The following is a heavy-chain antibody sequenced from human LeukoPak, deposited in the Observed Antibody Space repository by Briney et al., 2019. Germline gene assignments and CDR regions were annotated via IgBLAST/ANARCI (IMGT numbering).Heavy chain of an antibody. CDR2: INPNSGDT. Sequence: ASVKVSCKASGYTFTGYHMHWVRQAPGQGLEWMGWINPNSGDTNYAQKFQGRVTMTRDTSISTAYMELSRLRSDDTAVYYCAREATGRVYYYYYMDVWGKGTTVTISS. V-gene: IGHV1-2*02. CDR3: AREATGRVYYYYYMDV. CDR1: GYTFTGYH. J-gene: IGHJ6*03. D-gene: IGHD1-1*01.